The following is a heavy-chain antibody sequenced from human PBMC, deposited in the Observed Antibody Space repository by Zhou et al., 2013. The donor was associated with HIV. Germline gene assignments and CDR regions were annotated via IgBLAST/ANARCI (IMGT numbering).Heavy chain of an antibody. D-gene: IGHD6-25*01. CDR3: ARALSATWIGGGFFYMDV. CDR1: GYTLAGFG. V-gene: IGHV1-18*01. Sequence: QVQLVQSGAEVKRPGASVKVSCKASGYTLAGFGISWVRQAPGQGLEWVGWISSYRGHTNYAQKLQGRVSVTTDTSTNTAYMELRSLRSDDTAVYYCARALSATWIGGGFFYMDVWGKGPRSPSP. CDR2: ISSYRGHT. J-gene: IGHJ6*03.